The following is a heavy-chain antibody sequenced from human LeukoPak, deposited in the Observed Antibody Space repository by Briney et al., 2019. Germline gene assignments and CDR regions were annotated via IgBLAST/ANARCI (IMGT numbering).Heavy chain of an antibody. Sequence: SETLSLTCTVSGGSISSSSYYWGWIRQPPGKGLEWIGEINHSGSTNYNPSLKCRVTISVDTSKNQFSLKLSSVTAADTAVYYCARGVTIFGVVILAPYNWFDPWGQGTLVTVSS. J-gene: IGHJ5*02. CDR2: INHSGST. D-gene: IGHD3-3*01. V-gene: IGHV4-39*07. CDR1: GGSISSSSYY. CDR3: ARGVTIFGVVILAPYNWFDP.